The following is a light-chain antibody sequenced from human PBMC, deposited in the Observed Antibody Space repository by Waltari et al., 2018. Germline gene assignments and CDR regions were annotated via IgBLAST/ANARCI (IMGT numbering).Light chain of an antibody. CDR2: GAS. CDR1: ENVPSVY. CDR3: QQYGSLPWT. J-gene: IGKJ1*01. V-gene: IGKV3-20*01. Sequence: EILLTQSPATLSLSPGDRATLSCRASENVPSVYLAWYQQKPGQAPRLLIFGASSGATGVPDRFSGSESGTDFTLTISRLEPEDFAVYYCQQYGSLPWTFGQGTKVEIK.